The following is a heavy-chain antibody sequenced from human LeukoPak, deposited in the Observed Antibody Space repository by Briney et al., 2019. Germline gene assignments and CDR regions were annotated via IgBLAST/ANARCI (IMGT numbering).Heavy chain of an antibody. J-gene: IGHJ4*02. CDR2: IKQDGSEK. Sequence: GGSLRLSCAVSGFTFSSYWMSWVRQAPGKGLEWVANIKQDGSEKYYVDSVKGRFTISRDNAKNSLYLQMNSLRADDAAVFYCARGLTVDFWGQGTLVTVSS. V-gene: IGHV3-7*04. CDR1: GFTFSSYW. D-gene: IGHD4/OR15-4a*01. CDR3: ARGLTVDF.